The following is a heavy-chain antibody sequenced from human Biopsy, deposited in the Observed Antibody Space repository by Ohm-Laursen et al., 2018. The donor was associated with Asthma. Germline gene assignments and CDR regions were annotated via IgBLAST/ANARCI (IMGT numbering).Heavy chain of an antibody. J-gene: IGHJ5*02. Sequence: TLSLTCTVSGGSIRSHDWTWIRLPPGKGLEYIGDVSHTGITNYNPSLKSRVTMSLDTSKNQFSLRLTSVIPADTAVYYCARLADCSGGACYSYGWFDPWGQGTRVTVSS. CDR2: VSHTGIT. CDR3: ARLADCSGGACYSYGWFDP. V-gene: IGHV4-59*11. D-gene: IGHD2-15*01. CDR1: GGSIRSHD.